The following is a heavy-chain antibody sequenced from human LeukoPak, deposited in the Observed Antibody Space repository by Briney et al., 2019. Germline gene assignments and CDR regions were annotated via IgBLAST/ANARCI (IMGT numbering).Heavy chain of an antibody. CDR3: AATYDSSGYYYQGFDY. CDR1: GGTFSSYA. CDR2: IIPIFGTA. D-gene: IGHD3-22*01. J-gene: IGHJ4*02. V-gene: IGHV1-69*06. Sequence: SVKVSCKASGGTFSSYAISWVRQAPGQGLEWMGGIIPIFGTANYAQKFQGRVTITADKSTSTAYMELSSLRSEDTAVYYCAATYDSSGYYYQGFDYWGQGTLVTVSS.